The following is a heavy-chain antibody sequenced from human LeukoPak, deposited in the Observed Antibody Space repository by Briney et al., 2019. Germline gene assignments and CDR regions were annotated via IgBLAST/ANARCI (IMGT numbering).Heavy chain of an antibody. D-gene: IGHD2/OR15-2a*01. CDR3: ARVGPFRLQPTGSQYYYYYYMDV. CDR1: GGSFSGYY. J-gene: IGHJ6*03. CDR2: INHSGST. V-gene: IGHV4-34*01. Sequence: SETLSLTCAVYGGSFSGYYWSWIRQPPGKGLEWIGEINHSGSTNYNPSLKSRVTISVDTSKNQFSLMLSSVTAADTAVYYCARVGPFRLQPTGSQYYYYYYMDVWGKGTTVTVSS.